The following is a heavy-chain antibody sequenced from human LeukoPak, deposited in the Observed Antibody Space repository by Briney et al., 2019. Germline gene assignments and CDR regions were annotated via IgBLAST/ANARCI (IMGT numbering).Heavy chain of an antibody. J-gene: IGHJ6*02. CDR3: AKELYNYGDYGAEGLDV. Sequence: GGSLRLSCAVSGFTSGNYGMHWVRQAPGKGLEWVALISYDGSSEYYAGSVKGRFTISRDNSKITVYLQMNSLKAEDTAVYYCAKELYNYGDYGAEGLDVGGQGTTVTVS. V-gene: IGHV3-30*18. CDR1: GFTSGNYG. CDR2: ISYDGSSE. D-gene: IGHD4-17*01.